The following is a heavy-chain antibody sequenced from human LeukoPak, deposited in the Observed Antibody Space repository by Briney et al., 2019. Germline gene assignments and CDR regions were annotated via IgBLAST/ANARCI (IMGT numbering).Heavy chain of an antibody. Sequence: GGSLRLSCAASGFTFSSYAMSWVRQAPGKGLEWVSAISGSGGSTYYADSVKGRFTISRDNAKNSLYLQMDSLRAEDTAVYYCAKDPDAFCGGDCYAWEPRYMDVWGKGTTVTVSS. J-gene: IGHJ6*03. CDR3: AKDPDAFCGGDCYAWEPRYMDV. CDR2: ISGSGGST. CDR1: GFTFSSYA. D-gene: IGHD2-21*02. V-gene: IGHV3-23*01.